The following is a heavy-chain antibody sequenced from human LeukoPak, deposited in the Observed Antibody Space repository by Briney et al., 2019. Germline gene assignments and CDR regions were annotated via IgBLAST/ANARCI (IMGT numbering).Heavy chain of an antibody. CDR1: GGSFSGYY. Sequence: SETLSLTCAVYGGSFSGYYWTWIRQPPGKGLEWIGEINHSGSTNYNPSLKSRVTISVDTSKNQFSLKLSSVTAADTAVYYCARSGAAAWWFDPWGQGTLVTVSS. D-gene: IGHD6-13*01. CDR2: INHSGST. CDR3: ARSGAAAWWFDP. V-gene: IGHV4-34*01. J-gene: IGHJ5*02.